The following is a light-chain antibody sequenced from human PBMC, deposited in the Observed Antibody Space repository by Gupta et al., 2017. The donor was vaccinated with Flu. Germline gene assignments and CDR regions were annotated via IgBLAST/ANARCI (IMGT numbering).Light chain of an antibody. CDR1: QSVSSSY. CDR2: GAS. CDR3: HQFGNSPLT. V-gene: IGKV3-20*01. J-gene: IGKJ4*01. Sequence: GRLSLSPGERATLSCRASQSVSSSYLAWYQQRPGQAPRLLFYGASNRATGIPDRFSGSGSETDFTLTISRLEPEDFAVYYCHQFGNSPLTFGGGTKVEIK.